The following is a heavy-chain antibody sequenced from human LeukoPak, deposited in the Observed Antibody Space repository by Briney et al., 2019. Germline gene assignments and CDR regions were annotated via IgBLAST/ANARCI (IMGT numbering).Heavy chain of an antibody. D-gene: IGHD6-13*01. CDR2: ISAYNGNT. V-gene: IGHV1-18*01. Sequence: GASVKVSCKASGGTFSSYAISWVRQAPGQGLEWMGWISAYNGNTNYAQKLQGRVTMTTDTSTSTAYMELRSLRSDDTAVYYCARTYSSSPYYMDVWGKGTTVTVSS. J-gene: IGHJ6*03. CDR1: GGTFSSYA. CDR3: ARTYSSSPYYMDV.